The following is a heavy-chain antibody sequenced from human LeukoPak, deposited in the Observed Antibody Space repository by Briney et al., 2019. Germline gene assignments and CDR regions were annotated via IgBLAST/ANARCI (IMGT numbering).Heavy chain of an antibody. CDR3: AREPDA. J-gene: IGHJ5*02. Sequence: PSETLSLTCTVSGDSISGSNNHWGWIRQPPGKGLEWLGTVHHTGRAFYNPSLRGRTTVSVDTSKNQFSLKLTSVTAADTAVYYCAREPDAWGQGTLVTVSS. CDR2: VHHTGRA. V-gene: IGHV4-39*07. CDR1: GDSISGSNNH.